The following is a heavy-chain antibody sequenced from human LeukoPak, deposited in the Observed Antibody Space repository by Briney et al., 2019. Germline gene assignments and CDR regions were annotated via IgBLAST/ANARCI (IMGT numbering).Heavy chain of an antibody. D-gene: IGHD6-13*01. Sequence: GGSLRLSCAASGFTFSSYEMNWVRQAPGKGLEWVSYISSSGSTIYYADSVKGRFTISRDNAKNSLYLQMNSLRAEDTAVYYCAKLINAAAGDYWGQGTLVTVSS. CDR2: ISSSGSTI. CDR1: GFTFSSYE. J-gene: IGHJ4*02. CDR3: AKLINAAAGDY. V-gene: IGHV3-48*03.